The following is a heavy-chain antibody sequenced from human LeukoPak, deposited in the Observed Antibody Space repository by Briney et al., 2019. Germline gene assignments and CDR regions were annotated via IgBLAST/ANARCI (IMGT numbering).Heavy chain of an antibody. CDR3: ARWPRWPVHAFDI. CDR1: GGSFSGYY. V-gene: IGHV4-34*01. J-gene: IGHJ3*02. Sequence: SETLSLTCAVYGGSFSGYYWSWIRQPPGEGLEWIGEINHSGSTNYNPSLKSRVTISVDTSKNQFSLKLSSVTAADTAVYYCARWPRWPVHAFDIWGQGTMVTVSS. D-gene: IGHD6-19*01. CDR2: INHSGST.